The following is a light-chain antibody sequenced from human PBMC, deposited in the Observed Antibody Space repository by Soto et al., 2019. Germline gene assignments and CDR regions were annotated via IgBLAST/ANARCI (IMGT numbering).Light chain of an antibody. CDR3: QQYQSYSRT. V-gene: IGKV1-5*01. J-gene: IGKJ1*01. Sequence: DIQMTQSPSTLSASVGGRVTSNCRASQSISSWLAWYQQKPGKAPKLLIYDASSLESGVPSRFSGSGSGTECTLTISSLKPDDVATYYCQQYQSYSRTLGQGTKVDIK. CDR1: QSISSW. CDR2: DAS.